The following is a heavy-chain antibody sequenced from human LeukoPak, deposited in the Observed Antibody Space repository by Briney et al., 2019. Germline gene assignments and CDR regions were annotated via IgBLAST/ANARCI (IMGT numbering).Heavy chain of an antibody. D-gene: IGHD6-13*01. CDR2: ISTSGSTI. J-gene: IGHJ4*02. Sequence: GGSLRLSCAASGFSLSSYWMTWVRQAPGKGLDWVSYISTSGSTIYYADSVKGRFTISRDNAKNSLYLQMNSLRAEDTAVYYCATSRGSWPDYFDYWGQGTLVTVSS. CDR3: ATSRGSWPDYFDY. V-gene: IGHV3-48*04. CDR1: GFSLSSYW.